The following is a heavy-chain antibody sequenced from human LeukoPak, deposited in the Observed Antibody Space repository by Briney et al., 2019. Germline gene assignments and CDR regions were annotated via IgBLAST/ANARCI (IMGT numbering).Heavy chain of an antibody. CDR1: GFTFDDYA. Sequence: PGRSLRLSCAASGFTFDDYAMHWVRHAPGKGLEWVSGISWNNGSIVYADSVKGRFTISRDNAKNSLYLQMNSLRAEDTALYYCAKDLSTFGVVTTPDYWGQGTLVTVSS. CDR3: AKDLSTFGVVTTPDY. J-gene: IGHJ4*02. CDR2: ISWNNGSI. D-gene: IGHD3-3*01. V-gene: IGHV3-9*01.